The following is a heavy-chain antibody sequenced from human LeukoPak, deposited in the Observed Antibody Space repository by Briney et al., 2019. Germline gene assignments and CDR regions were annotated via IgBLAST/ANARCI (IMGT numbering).Heavy chain of an antibody. CDR3: ARRPPAVAGLDY. J-gene: IGHJ4*02. CDR2: ISKDGSNK. D-gene: IGHD6-19*01. Sequence: GQTLRLSCAASVLTFSSYNMHWVRQAPGKALEWLAVISKDGSNKYYADSVKGRFTISRDNSKNTVYVEMNSLRGEDTAVYYCARRPPAVAGLDYWGQGTLVTVSS. V-gene: IGHV3-30*03. CDR1: VLTFSSYN.